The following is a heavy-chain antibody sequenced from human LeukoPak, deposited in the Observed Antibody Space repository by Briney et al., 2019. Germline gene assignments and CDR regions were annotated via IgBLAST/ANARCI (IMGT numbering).Heavy chain of an antibody. CDR2: IYYSGST. CDR3: ARGPRYYYGSGSYAPTRYYYYYGMDV. V-gene: IGHV4-59*12. J-gene: IGHJ6*02. D-gene: IGHD3-10*01. CDR1: GGSLSSYF. Sequence: SETLSLTCTVSGGSLSSYFWSWIRQPPGKGLEWIAYIYYSGSTNYNPSLKSRVTISVDTSKNQFSLKLSSVTAADTAVYYCARGPRYYYGSGSYAPTRYYYYYGMDVWGQGTTVTVSS.